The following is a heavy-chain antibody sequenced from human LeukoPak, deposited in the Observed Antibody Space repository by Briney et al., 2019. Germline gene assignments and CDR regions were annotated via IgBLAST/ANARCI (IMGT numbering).Heavy chain of an antibody. V-gene: IGHV4-39*01. D-gene: IGHD3-3*02. Sequence: KPSETLSLTCTVSVGSISSSSYYWGWIRQPPGKGLEWIGSTYYSGSTYYNPSLKSRVTISVDTSKNQLSLKLSSVTAADTAVYYCASVGIFGVVTHDAFDIWGQGTMVTVSS. CDR1: VGSISSSSYY. CDR2: TYYSGST. J-gene: IGHJ3*02. CDR3: ASVGIFGVVTHDAFDI.